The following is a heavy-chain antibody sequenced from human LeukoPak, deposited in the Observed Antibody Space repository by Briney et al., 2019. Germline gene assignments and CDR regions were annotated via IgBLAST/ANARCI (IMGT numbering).Heavy chain of an antibody. Sequence: PGRSLRLSCAASGFTFSSYGMHWVRQAPGKGLEWVAVIPYDGSNKYYADSVKGRFTISRDNSKNTLYLQMNSLRAEDTAVYYCAKDSQTGTLSAWGQGTLVTVSS. CDR3: AKDSQTGTLSA. D-gene: IGHD1-1*01. J-gene: IGHJ5*02. V-gene: IGHV3-30*18. CDR2: IPYDGSNK. CDR1: GFTFSSYG.